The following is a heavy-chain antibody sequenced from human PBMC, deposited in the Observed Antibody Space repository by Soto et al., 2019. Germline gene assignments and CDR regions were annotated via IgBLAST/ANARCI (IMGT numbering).Heavy chain of an antibody. CDR2: IYYSGST. Sequence: SETLSLTCTVSGGSISSYYWSWIRQPPGKGLEWIGYIYYSGSTNYNPSLKSRVTISVDTSKNQFSLKLSSVTAADTAVYYCARGISTAASFDYWGQGTLVTVSS. J-gene: IGHJ4*02. V-gene: IGHV4-59*01. D-gene: IGHD2-2*01. CDR1: GGSISSYY. CDR3: ARGISTAASFDY.